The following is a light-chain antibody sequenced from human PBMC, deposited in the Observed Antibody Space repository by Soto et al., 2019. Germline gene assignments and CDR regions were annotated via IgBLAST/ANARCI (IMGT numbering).Light chain of an antibody. J-gene: IGLJ3*02. CDR3: AAWDDSLNGQGV. CDR2: SDN. V-gene: IGLV1-44*01. CDR1: NSNIGSNA. Sequence: QSALTQPPSASGTPGQRVIISCSGSNSNIGSNAVSWYQQLPGTAPRLLIYSDNQRPSRVPDRFSGSKSGTSASLAISGLQSEDEADYYCAAWDDSLNGQGVFGGGTKLTVL.